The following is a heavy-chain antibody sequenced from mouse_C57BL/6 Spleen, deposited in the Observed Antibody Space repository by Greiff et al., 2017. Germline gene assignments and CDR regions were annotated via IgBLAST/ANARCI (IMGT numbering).Heavy chain of an antibody. Sequence: QVQLQQPWAELVKPGASVKLSCKASGYTFTSYWMHWVKQRPGQGLEWIGMIHPNSGSTNYNEKFKSKATLTVDKSSSTAYMQLSSLTSEDSAVYYCARRGGRDAMDYWGQGTSVTVSS. CDR1: GYTFTSYW. J-gene: IGHJ4*01. D-gene: IGHD1-1*02. V-gene: IGHV1-64*01. CDR3: ARRGGRDAMDY. CDR2: IHPNSGST.